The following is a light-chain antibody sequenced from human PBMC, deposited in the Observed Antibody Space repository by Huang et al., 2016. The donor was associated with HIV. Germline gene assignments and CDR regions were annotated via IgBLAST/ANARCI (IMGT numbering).Light chain of an antibody. J-gene: IGKJ4*01. CDR3: QQYGVAPLT. CDR2: GAS. CDR1: QIISSGY. V-gene: IGKV3-20*01. Sequence: EVVLTQSPATLSLSPGERATVSCRASQIISSGYFAGYQQRPGRAPRLLIHGASTGAAGIPDRFSGSGSGTDFILTISRLESEDFALYYCQQYGVAPLTFGGGTRVEIK.